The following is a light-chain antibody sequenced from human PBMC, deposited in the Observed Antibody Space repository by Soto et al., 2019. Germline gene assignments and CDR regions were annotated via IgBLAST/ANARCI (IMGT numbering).Light chain of an antibody. CDR2: RNN. CDR1: SSNIGAGYD. J-gene: IGLJ1*01. Sequence: VLTQPPSVSGAPGQRVTISCTGSSSNIGAGYDVHWYQQLPGTAPKLLIFRNNDRPSGVPDRFSGSKSGTSASLAITGLQAEDEADYYCQSYDSSLSAYVFATGTKVTVL. CDR3: QSYDSSLSAYV. V-gene: IGLV1-40*01.